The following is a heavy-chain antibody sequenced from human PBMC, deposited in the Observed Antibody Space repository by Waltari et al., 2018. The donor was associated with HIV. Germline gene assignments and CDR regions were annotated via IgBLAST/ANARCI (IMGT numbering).Heavy chain of an antibody. CDR1: GFTFSNYG. V-gene: IGHV3-23*01. J-gene: IGHJ6*02. Sequence: EVQVLESGGALVQPGGYLSLPCAAPGFTFSNYGMSWVRQAPGKGLEWVSTISGSGGSTYYADSVKGRFTVSRDNSKNTLYLQMNSLRAEDTAVYFCVKEHQYSHSWYSYYGMDVWGQGTTVTVSS. CDR3: VKEHQYSHSWYSYYGMDV. D-gene: IGHD6-13*01. CDR2: ISGSGGST.